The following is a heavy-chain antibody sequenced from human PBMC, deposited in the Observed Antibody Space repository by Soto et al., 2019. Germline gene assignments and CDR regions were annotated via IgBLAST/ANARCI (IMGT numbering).Heavy chain of an antibody. D-gene: IGHD2-15*01. CDR1: GGTFSSYA. Sequence: QVQLVQSGAEVKKPGSSVKVSCKASGGTFSSYAISWVRQAPGQGLEWMGGIIPIFGTANYAQKFQGRVTITADESTSTAYMELSSLRSEDTDVYYCARANCSGGSCYSRFSYYYGMDVWGQGTTVTVSS. J-gene: IGHJ6*02. CDR2: IIPIFGTA. V-gene: IGHV1-69*01. CDR3: ARANCSGGSCYSRFSYYYGMDV.